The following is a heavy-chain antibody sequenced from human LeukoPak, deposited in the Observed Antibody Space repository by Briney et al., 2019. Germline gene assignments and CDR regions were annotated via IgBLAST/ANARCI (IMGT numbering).Heavy chain of an antibody. J-gene: IGHJ4*02. CDR2: VYYSGST. D-gene: IGHD5-18*01. Sequence: PSETLSLTCTVSGGSISSSAYYWGWIRQPPGKGLEWIGSVYYSGSTYYKPSLKSRVTISVDTSKNQFSLKLSSVTAADTAVYYCARGQRRTADLDYWGQGTLVTVSS. V-gene: IGHV4-39*01. CDR3: ARGQRRTADLDY. CDR1: GGSISSSAYY.